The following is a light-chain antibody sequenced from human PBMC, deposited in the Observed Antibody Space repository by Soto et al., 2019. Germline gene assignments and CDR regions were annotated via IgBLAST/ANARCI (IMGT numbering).Light chain of an antibody. CDR3: QQYGSSPLFAFT. CDR1: QSVSSSY. V-gene: IGKV3-20*01. J-gene: IGKJ3*01. CDR2: GAS. Sequence: EIVLMLSPGTLILSPGERATLSCRASQSVSSSYLAWYQQKPGQAPRLLIYGASSRATGIPDRFSGSGSGTDFTLAISRLEPEDFAVYYCQQYGSSPLFAFTFGPGTKVDIK.